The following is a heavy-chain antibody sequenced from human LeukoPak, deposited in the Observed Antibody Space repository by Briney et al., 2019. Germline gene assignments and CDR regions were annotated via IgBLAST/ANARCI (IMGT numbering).Heavy chain of an antibody. CDR2: ISSSSSTI. J-gene: IGHJ4*02. CDR3: ARDHRTTYYDILTALGY. CDR1: GFTFSSYS. Sequence: GGSLRLSCAASGFTFSSYSMNWVRQAPGKGLKWVSYISSSSSTIYYADSVKGRFTISRDNAKNSLYLQMNSLRDEDTAVYYCARDHRTTYYDILTALGYWGQGTLVTVSS. V-gene: IGHV3-48*02. D-gene: IGHD3-9*01.